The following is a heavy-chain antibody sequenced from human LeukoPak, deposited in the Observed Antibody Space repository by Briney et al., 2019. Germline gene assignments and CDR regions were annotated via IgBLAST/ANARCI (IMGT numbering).Heavy chain of an antibody. Sequence: SVKVSCKASGYTFTGYYMHWVRQAPGQGLEWMGRIIPILGIANYAQKFQGRVTITADKSTSTAYMELSSLRSEDTAVYYCATLPRGGVVTTVSYYFDYWGQGTLVTVSS. D-gene: IGHD4-23*01. CDR1: GYTFTGYY. J-gene: IGHJ4*02. CDR2: IIPILGIA. V-gene: IGHV1-69*02. CDR3: ATLPRGGVVTTVSYYFDY.